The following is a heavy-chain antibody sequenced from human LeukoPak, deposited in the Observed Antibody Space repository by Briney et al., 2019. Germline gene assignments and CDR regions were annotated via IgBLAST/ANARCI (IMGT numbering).Heavy chain of an antibody. V-gene: IGHV4-59*12. J-gene: IGHJ3*02. CDR3: ARDRREGSSWRYAFDI. D-gene: IGHD6-13*01. Sequence: SETLSLTCTVSGGSINNYYWSWIRQPPGKGLEWIGYIYYSGSTYYNPSLKSRVTISVDTSKNQFSLKLSSVTAADTAVYYCARDRREGSSWRYAFDIWGQGTMVTVSS. CDR1: GGSINNYY. CDR2: IYYSGST.